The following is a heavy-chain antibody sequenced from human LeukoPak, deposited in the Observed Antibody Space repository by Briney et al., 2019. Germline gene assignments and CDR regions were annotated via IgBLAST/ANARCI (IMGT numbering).Heavy chain of an antibody. CDR1: GGSFSGYY. D-gene: IGHD4-11*01. Sequence: SDTLSLTCAVYGGSFSGYYWSWIRQPPGKGLEWIGEINHSGSTNYNPSLKSRVTISVDTSKNQLSLKLSSVTAADTAVYYCAGKVYSVDYWGQGTLVTVSS. J-gene: IGHJ4*02. CDR2: INHSGST. V-gene: IGHV4-34*01. CDR3: AGKVYSVDY.